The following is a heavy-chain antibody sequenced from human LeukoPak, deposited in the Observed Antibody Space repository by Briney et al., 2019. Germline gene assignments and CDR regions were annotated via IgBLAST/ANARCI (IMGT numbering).Heavy chain of an antibody. CDR1: GFTFSNFP. Sequence: GGSLRLSCSASGFTFSNFPMHWVRQAPGKGLEYVSAVSSDGGSTYYADSVRGRFTISRDNSKNTLSLQMGSLRAKDTAMYYCVKAILFGSVSYYADWGQGTLVTVSS. V-gene: IGHV3-64D*09. D-gene: IGHD3-22*01. CDR2: VSSDGGST. CDR3: VKAILFGSVSYYAD. J-gene: IGHJ4*02.